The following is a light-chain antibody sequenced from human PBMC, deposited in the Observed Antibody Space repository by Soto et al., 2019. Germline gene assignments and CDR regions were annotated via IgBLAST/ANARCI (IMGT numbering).Light chain of an antibody. CDR2: RND. CDR3: VTWDDSLNAWV. CDR1: SSNIGTYY. Sequence: QSALTQPPSASGTPGQRVTISCSGSSSNIGTYYVYWYQHLPGTAPKLLISRNDQRPSGVPDRVSGSKSGTSASLAISGLRSEDEADYYCVTWDDSLNAWVFGGGTQLTVL. V-gene: IGLV1-47*01. J-gene: IGLJ3*02.